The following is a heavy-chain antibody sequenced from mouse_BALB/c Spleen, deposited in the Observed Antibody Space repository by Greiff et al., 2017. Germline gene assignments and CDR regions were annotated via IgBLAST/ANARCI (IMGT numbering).Heavy chain of an antibody. D-gene: IGHD1-1*01. CDR2: IDPSDSYT. CDR1: GYTFTSYW. V-gene: IGHV1-69*02. Sequence: QVQLQQPGAELVKPGASVKLSCKASGYTFTSYWMHWVKQRPGQGLEWIGEIDPSDSYTNYNQKFKGKATLTVDKSSSTAYMQLSSLTSEDSAVYYCARGYGSRPLYAMDDWGQGTSVTVSS. J-gene: IGHJ4*01. CDR3: ARGYGSRPLYAMDD.